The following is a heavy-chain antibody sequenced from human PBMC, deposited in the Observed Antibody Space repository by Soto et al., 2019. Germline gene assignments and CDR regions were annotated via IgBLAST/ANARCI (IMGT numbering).Heavy chain of an antibody. V-gene: IGHV1-46*02. Sequence: ASVKVSCKASGYTFNIYYMHWVRQAPGRGLEWMGKFNPSGDSSAYAQKFQGRVTMTGDTSTSTVYMELSSLRSEDTAVYYCARDSGYSSAQNFYYYYYGMDVWGQGTTVTV. CDR2: FNPSGDSS. D-gene: IGHD6-19*01. J-gene: IGHJ6*02. CDR3: ARDSGYSSAQNFYYYYYGMDV. CDR1: GYTFNIYY.